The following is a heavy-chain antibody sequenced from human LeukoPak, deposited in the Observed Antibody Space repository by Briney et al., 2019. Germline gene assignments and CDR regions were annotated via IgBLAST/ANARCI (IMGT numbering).Heavy chain of an antibody. CDR3: ARDDYGDYLW. CDR2: MNSDGSST. V-gene: IGHV3-74*01. Sequence: GGSLRLSCAASGFTFSSYWMHWVRQAPGKGLVWVSRMNSDGSSTSYADSVKGRFTTSRDNAKNTLYLQMNSLRAEDTAVYYCARDDYGDYLWWGQGTLVTVSS. D-gene: IGHD4-17*01. J-gene: IGHJ4*02. CDR1: GFTFSSYW.